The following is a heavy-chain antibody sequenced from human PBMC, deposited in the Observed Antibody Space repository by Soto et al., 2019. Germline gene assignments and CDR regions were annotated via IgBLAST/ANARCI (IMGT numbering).Heavy chain of an antibody. D-gene: IGHD3-3*02. J-gene: IGHJ6*02. CDR3: ARDKDRQQLGGNYYDAMAD. CDR2: IIPIFPTP. Sequence: QVQLVQSGAEVKKPGSSVTVSCKASGGTFGNSAISWVRQAPGQGLEWMGGIIPIFPTPDYAQKFQGRVTSTDEESTRTAYMELTNQRSEETAVYYWARDKDRQQLGGNYYDAMADWGQGTTVTVSS. V-gene: IGHV1-69*12. CDR1: GGTFGNSA.